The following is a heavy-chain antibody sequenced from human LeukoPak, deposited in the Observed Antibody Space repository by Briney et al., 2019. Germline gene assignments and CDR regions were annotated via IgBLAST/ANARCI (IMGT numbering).Heavy chain of an antibody. CDR1: GGSFSGYY. J-gene: IGHJ6*03. D-gene: IGHD2-15*01. V-gene: IGHV4-34*01. CDR2: INHSGST. Sequence: PSETLSLTCAVYGGSFSGYYWSWIRQPPGKGLEWIGEINHSGSTNYNASLKSRVTISVDTSKNQFSLKLSSVTAADTAVYYYARGLPRLGDCSGGSCYSLSRYYYYMDVWGKGTTVTVSS. CDR3: ARGLPRLGDCSGGSCYSLSRYYYYMDV.